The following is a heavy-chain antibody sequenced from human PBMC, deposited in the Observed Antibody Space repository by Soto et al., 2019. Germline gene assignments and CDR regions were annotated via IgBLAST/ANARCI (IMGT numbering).Heavy chain of an antibody. CDR3: ARPLETWNSYLDY. V-gene: IGHV1-3*01. CDR2: INAGNGNT. D-gene: IGHD1-7*01. CDR1: GYTFTSYA. Sequence: QVQLVQSGAEVKKPGASVKVSCKASGYTFTSYAMHWVRQAPGQRLEWMGWINAGNGNTKYSQKFKGRVTITSDTSASTAYMELSSLRSEDTAVYYCARPLETWNSYLDYWGQGTMVTVSS. J-gene: IGHJ4*02.